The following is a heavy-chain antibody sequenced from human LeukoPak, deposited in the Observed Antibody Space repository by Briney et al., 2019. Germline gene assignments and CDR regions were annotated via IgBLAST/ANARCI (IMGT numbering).Heavy chain of an antibody. Sequence: GGSPRLSCAASGFTFNIYAMSWVRQAPGKGLEWVSAISGSGGSTYYADSVKGRFTISRDNSKNTLYLQMNSLRAEDTAVYYCAKELSEMATISPFDFWGQGTLVTASS. J-gene: IGHJ4*02. CDR3: AKELSEMATISPFDF. CDR1: GFTFNIYA. D-gene: IGHD5-24*01. V-gene: IGHV3-23*01. CDR2: ISGSGGST.